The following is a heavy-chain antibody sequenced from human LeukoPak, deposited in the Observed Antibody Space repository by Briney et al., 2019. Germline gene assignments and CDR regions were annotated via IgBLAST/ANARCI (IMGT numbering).Heavy chain of an antibody. Sequence: ASVKVSCKASGGTFSSYAISWVRQAPGQGLEWMGGIIPIFGTANYAQKFQGRVTITADESTSTAYMELSSLRSEDTAVYYCARGEDYYGSGSYPFDPWGQGTLVTVSS. V-gene: IGHV1-69*13. D-gene: IGHD3-10*01. J-gene: IGHJ5*02. CDR3: ARGEDYYGSGSYPFDP. CDR1: GGTFSSYA. CDR2: IIPIFGTA.